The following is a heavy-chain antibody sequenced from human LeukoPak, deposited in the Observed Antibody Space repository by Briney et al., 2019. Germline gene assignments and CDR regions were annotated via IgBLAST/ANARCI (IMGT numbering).Heavy chain of an antibody. Sequence: SVKVSCKASGYTFTGYYMHWVRQAPGQGLEWMGRIIPILGIANYAQTFQGRVTITADKSTSTAYMELSSLRSEDTAVYYCARDGDYGDYAEDYWGQGTLVTVSS. CDR1: GYTFTGYY. CDR3: ARDGDYGDYAEDY. CDR2: IIPILGIA. J-gene: IGHJ4*02. V-gene: IGHV1-69*04. D-gene: IGHD4-17*01.